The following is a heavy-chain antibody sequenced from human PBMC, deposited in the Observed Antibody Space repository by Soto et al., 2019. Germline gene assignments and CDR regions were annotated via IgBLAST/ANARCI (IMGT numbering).Heavy chain of an antibody. CDR3: AKGYTTSCFAHFDF. CDR1: AFTFGDYA. D-gene: IGHD2-2*01. J-gene: IGHJ4*02. V-gene: IGHV3-9*01. CDR2: ISWNSGNI. Sequence: EVQLVESGGGLVQPGRSLRLSCAASAFTFGDYAMHWVRQAPEKGLEWVSCISWNSGNIVYVASVEGRFTISRDNAKNSLYLQMNSLRPEDTAFYYCAKGYTTSCFAHFDFWGQGALVTVSS.